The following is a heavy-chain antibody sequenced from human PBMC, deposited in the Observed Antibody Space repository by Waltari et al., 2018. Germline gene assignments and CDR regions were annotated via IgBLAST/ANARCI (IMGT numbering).Heavy chain of an antibody. CDR2: IWSDGSSI. Sequence: QVQLVESGGGVVQPGRSLRPSCAASGSSFSTYGMHWFRQAPGKGLEWVAVIWSDGSSIHYADFVKGRFTISRDNTRNTLYLQMNSLRVEDTAMYYCVRGRGSSDYWGQGTLVSVSS. CDR1: GSSFSTYG. D-gene: IGHD2-2*01. J-gene: IGHJ4*02. CDR3: VRGRGSSDY. V-gene: IGHV3-33*01.